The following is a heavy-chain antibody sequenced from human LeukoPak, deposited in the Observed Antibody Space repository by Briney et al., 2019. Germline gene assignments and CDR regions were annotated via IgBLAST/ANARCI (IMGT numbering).Heavy chain of an antibody. CDR1: GDSVSSNSAA. CDR2: TYYRSKWYN. J-gene: IGHJ4*02. D-gene: IGHD3-9*01. CDR3: ARGWSILTGYSVDYYFDY. V-gene: IGHV6-1*01. Sequence: SQTLSLTCAISGDSVSSNSAAWNWIRQSPSRGLEWLGGTYYRSKWYNDYAVSVKSRITINPDTSKNQFSLQLNSVTPEDTAVYYCARGWSILTGYSVDYYFDYWGQGTLVTVSS.